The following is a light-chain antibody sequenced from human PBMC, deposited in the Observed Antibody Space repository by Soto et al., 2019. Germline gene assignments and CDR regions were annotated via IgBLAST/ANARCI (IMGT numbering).Light chain of an antibody. CDR3: QQYGSSGT. V-gene: IGKV3-20*01. CDR1: QSVASSY. CDR2: GTS. Sequence: EFGFTQSPCTLSFSPGERATLSCRASQSVASSYLGWYQQKLGQAPRLLIYGTSTRATGVPDRFSGSGSGTDFTLTISRLEPEDFAVYYCQQYGSSGTFGQGTKVDI. J-gene: IGKJ1*01.